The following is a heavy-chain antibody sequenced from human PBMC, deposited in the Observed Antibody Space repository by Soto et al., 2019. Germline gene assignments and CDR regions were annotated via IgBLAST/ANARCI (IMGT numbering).Heavy chain of an antibody. V-gene: IGHV1-18*01. CDR3: ARSTRWNDGGYYDYDMGV. CDR1: GYSFSSYG. Sequence: QLVQSGAELKKPGASVKVSCKASGYSFSSYGISWVRQAPGQGLEWMGWISGYNGATNYAQRVQGRVAMTTDTSRSTAYMELRNLKYDDTAVYFCARSTRWNDGGYYDYDMGVWGQGTTVTVSS. CDR2: ISGYNGAT. J-gene: IGHJ6*02. D-gene: IGHD1-1*01.